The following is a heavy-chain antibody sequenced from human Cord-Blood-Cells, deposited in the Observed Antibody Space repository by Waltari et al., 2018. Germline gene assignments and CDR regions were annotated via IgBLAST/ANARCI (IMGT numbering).Heavy chain of an antibody. Sequence: QVQLQESGPGLVKPSQTLSLTCTVSGGSISSGGYYWSWIRPHPGTGLEWIGYIYYSGSTYYNPSLKSRVTISVDTSKNQFSLKLSSVTAADTAVYYCARDPGYCSSTSCYGYGMDVWGQGTTVTVSS. J-gene: IGHJ6*02. CDR3: ARDPGYCSSTSCYGYGMDV. CDR1: GGSISSGGYY. D-gene: IGHD2-2*01. CDR2: IYYSGST. V-gene: IGHV4-31*03.